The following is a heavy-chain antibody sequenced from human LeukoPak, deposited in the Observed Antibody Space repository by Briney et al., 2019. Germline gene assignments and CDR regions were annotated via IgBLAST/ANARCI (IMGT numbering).Heavy chain of an antibody. CDR2: IFASEST. CDR3: ARTTAAATFDY. V-gene: IGHV4-4*07. D-gene: IGHD2-15*01. CDR1: GGSISSYY. J-gene: IGHJ4*02. Sequence: SETLSLTCTVSGGSISSYYWSWIRQPAGKGLEWIGRIFASESTNYNPSLKSQVTMSVDTSKNQFSLKLSSVTAADTAVYYCARTTAAATFDYWGQGTLVTVSS.